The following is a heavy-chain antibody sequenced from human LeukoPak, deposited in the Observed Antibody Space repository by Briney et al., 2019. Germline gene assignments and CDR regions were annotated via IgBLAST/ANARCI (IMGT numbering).Heavy chain of an antibody. D-gene: IGHD3-16*02. CDR2: IYTSGST. CDR3: ARSNGDYVWGSYRTFDY. J-gene: IGHJ4*02. CDR1: GGSISSYY. V-gene: IGHV4-4*07. Sequence: KPSESLSLTCTVSGGSISSYYWSWIRQPAGKGLEWIGRIYTSGSTNYNPSLKSRVTISVDTSKTQFSLKLSSVTAADTAVYYCARSNGDYVWGSYRTFDYWGQGTLVTVSS.